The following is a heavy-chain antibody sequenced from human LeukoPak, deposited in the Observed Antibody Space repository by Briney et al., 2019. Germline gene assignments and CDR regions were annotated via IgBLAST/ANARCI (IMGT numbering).Heavy chain of an antibody. D-gene: IGHD4-17*01. Sequence: SETLSLTCSVSGDSITLYYWSWIRQPPGKGLEWIGYIHYSGGITYYNPSLKSRVTISVDRSKNQFSLKLSSVTAADTAVYYYARAETTVTKGDAFDIWGQGTMVTVSS. J-gene: IGHJ3*02. CDR1: GDSITLYY. CDR3: ARAETTVTKGDAFDI. CDR2: IHYSGGIT. V-gene: IGHV4-59*12.